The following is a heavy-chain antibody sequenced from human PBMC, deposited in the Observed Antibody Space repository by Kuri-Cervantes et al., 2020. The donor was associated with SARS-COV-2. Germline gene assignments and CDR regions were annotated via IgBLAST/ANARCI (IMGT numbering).Heavy chain of an antibody. Sequence: SCVVSGFDFGNYGMNWVRQAPGKGLEWISYITSRSSTIYYADSVKGRFTISRDNAKNSLYLQMNSLRAEDTAVYYCASGLTRDYWGQGTLVTVSS. CDR3: ASGLTRDY. V-gene: IGHV3-48*01. CDR2: ITSRSSTI. J-gene: IGHJ4*02. CDR1: GFDFGNYG. D-gene: IGHD3/OR15-3a*01.